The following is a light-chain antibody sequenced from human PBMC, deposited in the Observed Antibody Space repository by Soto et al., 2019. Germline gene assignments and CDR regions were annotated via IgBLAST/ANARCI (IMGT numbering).Light chain of an antibody. CDR1: QSVSSSY. J-gene: IGKJ1*01. CDR2: GAS. CDR3: QQYGRSPRT. Sequence: EIVLTQSPGTLSLSPGERATLSCRASQSVSSSYLGWYQQKPGQAPRLLIYGASNRATGIPDRFSGSWSGTGLTLTISRLEPEDFAVYYWQQYGRSPRTFGQGAKVEIK. V-gene: IGKV3-20*01.